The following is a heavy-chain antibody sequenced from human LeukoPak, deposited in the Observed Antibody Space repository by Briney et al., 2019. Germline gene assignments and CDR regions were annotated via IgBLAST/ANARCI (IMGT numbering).Heavy chain of an antibody. J-gene: IGHJ5*02. Sequence: GESLKISCKGSGYSFTSYWIGWVRQMPGKGLEWMGIIYPGDSDTRYSPSFQGQVTISADKSISTAYLQWSSLKASDTAMYYCARAISVDYSNCVPTNWFDPWGQGTLVTVSS. CDR3: ARAISVDYSNCVPTNWFDP. CDR1: GYSFTSYW. CDR2: IYPGDSDT. D-gene: IGHD4-11*01. V-gene: IGHV5-51*01.